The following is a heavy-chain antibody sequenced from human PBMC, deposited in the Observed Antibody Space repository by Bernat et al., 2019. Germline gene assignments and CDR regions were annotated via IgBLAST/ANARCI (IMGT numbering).Heavy chain of an antibody. CDR3: ARDYSSSYAY. D-gene: IGHD6-6*01. Sequence: EVQLVESGGGLVQPGGSLRLSCAASGFTVSSNYMSWVRQPPGKGLEWVSVIYSGGSIYYADSVKGRFTISRDNAKNSLYLQMNSLRAEDTAVYYCARDYSSSYAYWGQGTLVTVSS. V-gene: IGHV3-66*01. J-gene: IGHJ4*02. CDR1: GFTVSSNY. CDR2: IYSGGSI.